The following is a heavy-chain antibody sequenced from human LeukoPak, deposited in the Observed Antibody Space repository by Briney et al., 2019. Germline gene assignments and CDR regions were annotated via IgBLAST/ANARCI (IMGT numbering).Heavy chain of an antibody. V-gene: IGHV3-23*01. CDR1: GFTFRTSA. CDR2: ISGSAGTT. CDR3: AKEGNYDFLTGYFDY. J-gene: IGHJ4*02. Sequence: GGSLRLSCAASGFTFRTSAMYWVRQAPGKGLEWVSTISGSAGTTYYADSVKGRFTISRDSSKNTLYLQMNSLRAEDAAMYYCAKEGNYDFLTGYFDYWGQGTLGTVSS. D-gene: IGHD3-9*01.